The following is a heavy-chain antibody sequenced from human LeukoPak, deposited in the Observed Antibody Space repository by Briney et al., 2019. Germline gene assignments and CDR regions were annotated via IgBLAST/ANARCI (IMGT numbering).Heavy chain of an antibody. CDR2: ISSNGGST. V-gene: IGHV3-64D*06. J-gene: IGHJ4*02. CDR1: GFTFSSYA. D-gene: IGHD2-15*01. CDR3: VKEGYCSGGSCYPRVDY. Sequence: GGSLRLSCSASGFTFSSYAMHWVRQAPGKGLEYVSAISSNGGSTYYADSVKGRFTISRDNSKNTLYLQMSSLRAEDTAVYYRVKEGYCSGGSCYPRVDYWGQGTLVTVSS.